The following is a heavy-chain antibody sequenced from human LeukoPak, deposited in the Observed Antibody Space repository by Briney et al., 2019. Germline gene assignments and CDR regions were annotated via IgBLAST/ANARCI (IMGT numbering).Heavy chain of an antibody. CDR1: GGSLTTYY. Sequence: SVTLSLTCTVSGGSLTTYYWSWIRQPPGKGLEWIGYIYYSGTTNYNPSLKSRVTISEDKSKNQISLKLASMTAADTAVYYCARAFRGSCFDYWGRGALVTVSS. CDR3: ARAFRGSCFDY. V-gene: IGHV4-59*01. CDR2: IYYSGTT. D-gene: IGHD6-13*01. J-gene: IGHJ4*02.